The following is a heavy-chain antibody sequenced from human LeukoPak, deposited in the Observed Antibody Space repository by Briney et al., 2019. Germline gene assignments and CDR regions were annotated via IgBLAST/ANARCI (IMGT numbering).Heavy chain of an antibody. J-gene: IGHJ4*02. Sequence: PGGSLRLSCASSGFTFSSYAMPWVRQAPGKGLERVAVIEYDGSNKYSEATVKGRFTISRDNSKNTLYLQMNSLRAEDTAVYYCARDPRIGSSWYYFDYWGQGTLVSVSS. CDR3: ARDPRIGSSWYYFDY. CDR1: GFTFSSYA. D-gene: IGHD6-13*01. V-gene: IGHV3-30*04. CDR2: IEYDGSNK.